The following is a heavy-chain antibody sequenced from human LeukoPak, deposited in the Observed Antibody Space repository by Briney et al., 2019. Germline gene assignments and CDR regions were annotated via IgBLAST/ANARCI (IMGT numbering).Heavy chain of an antibody. CDR1: GFTFSSYS. Sequence: PGGSLRLSCAASGFTFSSYSMNWVRQAPGKGLEWVSSISSSNSYIYYADSVKGRFTISRDNAKNSLYLQMNSLRAEDTAVYYCAREIVVSGDYYDSSGYHAAFDIWGQGTMVTVSS. D-gene: IGHD3-22*01. CDR2: ISSSNSYI. J-gene: IGHJ3*02. CDR3: AREIVVSGDYYDSSGYHAAFDI. V-gene: IGHV3-21*01.